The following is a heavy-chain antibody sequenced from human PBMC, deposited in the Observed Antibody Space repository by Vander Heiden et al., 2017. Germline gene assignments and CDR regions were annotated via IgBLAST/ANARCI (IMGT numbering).Heavy chain of an antibody. CDR1: GFTFSRYG. CDR2: IWYDGSKR. D-gene: IGHD3-3*01. J-gene: IGHJ4*02. Sequence: VQVAESGGGVVQPGRSLRLSCSAFGFTFSRYGMHWVRQPPGKGLEWVAVIWYDGSKRYYADSVKGRFTISKDNSKNTLYLQMNSLRAEDTAVYYCARGDFLDYWGQGTLVTVSS. CDR3: ARGDFLDY. V-gene: IGHV3-33*01.